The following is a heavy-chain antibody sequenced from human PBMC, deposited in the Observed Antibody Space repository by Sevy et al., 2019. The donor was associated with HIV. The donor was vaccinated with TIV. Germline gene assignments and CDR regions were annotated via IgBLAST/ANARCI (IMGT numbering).Heavy chain of an antibody. CDR2: TRNKANSYTT. CDR3: ARSSVVRGVAFAF. CDR1: GFTFSDHY. J-gene: IGHJ3*01. Sequence: GGSLRLSCAASGFTFSDHYMDWVRQAPGKGLEWVGRTRNKANSYTTEYAASVKGRFTISRDDSKNSLYLQMNSLKTEDTAVYYCARSSVVRGVAFAFWGQGTMVTCSS. D-gene: IGHD2-15*01. V-gene: IGHV3-72*01.